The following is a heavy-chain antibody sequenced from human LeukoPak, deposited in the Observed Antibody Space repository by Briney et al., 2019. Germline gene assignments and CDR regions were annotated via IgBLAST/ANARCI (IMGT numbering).Heavy chain of an antibody. D-gene: IGHD6-19*01. CDR1: GFTFSSYS. CDR2: ISSSSSYI. CDR3: ARDSGRLGDY. V-gene: IGHV3-21*01. J-gene: IGHJ4*02. Sequence: GGSLRLSCAASGFTFSSYSMNWVRQAPGKGLEWASSISSSSSYIYYADSVKGRFTISRDNAKNSLYLQMNSLRAEDTAVYYCARDSGRLGDYWGQGTLVTVSS.